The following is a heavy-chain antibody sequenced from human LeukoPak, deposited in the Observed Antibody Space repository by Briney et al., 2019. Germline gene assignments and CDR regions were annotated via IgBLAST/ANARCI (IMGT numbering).Heavy chain of an antibody. Sequence: GGSLRLSCAASGFTFSSYALSWVRQAPGKGLEWVSAISGSGGSTYYADSVKGRFTISRDNSKNTQYLQMNSLRAEDTAVYHCARRQPGYYYDSSGSSAPDFDYWGQGTLVTVSS. V-gene: IGHV3-23*01. CDR2: ISGSGGST. J-gene: IGHJ4*02. CDR1: GFTFSSYA. D-gene: IGHD3-22*01. CDR3: ARRQPGYYYDSSGSSAPDFDY.